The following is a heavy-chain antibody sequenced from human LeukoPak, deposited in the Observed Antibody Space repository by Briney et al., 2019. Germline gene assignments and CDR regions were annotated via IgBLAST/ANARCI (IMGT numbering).Heavy chain of an antibody. D-gene: IGHD2-2*01. CDR1: GYSFTSYW. Sequence: GESLKISCXGSGYSFTSYWIGWVRQMPGKGLEWMGIIYPGDSDTRYSPSFQGQVTISADKSISTAYLQWSSLKASDTAMYYCASSFLAQHPSRPFDYWGQGTLVTVSS. J-gene: IGHJ4*02. CDR2: IYPGDSDT. V-gene: IGHV5-51*01. CDR3: ASSFLAQHPSRPFDY.